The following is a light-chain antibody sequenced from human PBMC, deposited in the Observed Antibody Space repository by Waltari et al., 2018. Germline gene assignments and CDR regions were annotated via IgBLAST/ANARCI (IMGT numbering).Light chain of an antibody. V-gene: IGLV2-23*02. Sequence: QSALPQHASVSGSPGQAITISCSGTTRDIGNYNLVSWYQQHPGKPPTLIIYDVKKRPSGVSNRFSGSKSGNTAFLTISGLQSADEADYYCCSYAGSAISMFGGGTKVTVL. J-gene: IGLJ3*02. CDR3: CSYAGSAISM. CDR2: DVK. CDR1: TRDIGNYNL.